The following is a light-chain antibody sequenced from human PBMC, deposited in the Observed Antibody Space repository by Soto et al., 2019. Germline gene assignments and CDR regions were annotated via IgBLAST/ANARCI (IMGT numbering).Light chain of an antibody. Sequence: EIVMTQSPATLSVSPGERATLSCRASQSVSSNLAWYQQKPGQAPRLLIYGASTRATGIPARFSGSGSGTEFTLTISSLQSDDFATYYCQQLSSSPLTFGGGTKVDIK. CDR1: QSVSSN. J-gene: IGKJ4*01. CDR3: QQLSSSPLT. V-gene: IGKV3-15*01. CDR2: GAS.